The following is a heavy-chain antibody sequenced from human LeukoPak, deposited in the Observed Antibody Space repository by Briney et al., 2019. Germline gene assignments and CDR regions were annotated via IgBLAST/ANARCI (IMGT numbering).Heavy chain of an antibody. CDR2: IYHSGST. J-gene: IGHJ4*02. D-gene: IGHD3-10*01. V-gene: IGHV4-59*12. CDR1: GGSISSYY. Sequence: SETLSLTCTVSGGSISSYYWSWIRQPAGKGLEWIGEIYHSGSTNYNPSLKSRVTISVDKSKNQFSLKLSSVTAADTAVYYCASRLRPGSGSYYNSPYYFDYWGQGTLVTVSS. CDR3: ASRLRPGSGSYYNSPYYFDY.